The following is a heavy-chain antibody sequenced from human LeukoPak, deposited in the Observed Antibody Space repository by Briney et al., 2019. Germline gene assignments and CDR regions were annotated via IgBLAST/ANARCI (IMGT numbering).Heavy chain of an antibody. D-gene: IGHD3-10*01. CDR3: ARGLRGVPYYFGY. V-gene: IGHV4-38-2*02. CDR1: GYSISSGYY. Sequence: SETLSLTCTVSGYSISSGYYWGWIRQPPGKGLEWIGSIYHSGSTYYNPSLKSRVTISVDTSKNQFSLKLSSVTAADTAVYYCARGLRGVPYYFGYWGQGTLVTVSS. CDR2: IYHSGST. J-gene: IGHJ4*02.